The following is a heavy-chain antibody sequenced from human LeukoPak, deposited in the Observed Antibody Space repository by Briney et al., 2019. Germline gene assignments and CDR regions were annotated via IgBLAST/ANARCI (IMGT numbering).Heavy chain of an antibody. V-gene: IGHV3-23*01. CDR1: VFTFSSYA. J-gene: IGHJ4*02. CDR3: AKVRELYCTNGVCYDFDY. Sequence: GGSLRLSCAASVFTFSSYAMNWVRQAPGKGLEWVSAISGSGGSTYYADSVKGRFTISRDNSKNTLYLQMNSLRAEDTAVYYCAKVRELYCTNGVCYDFDYWGQGTLVTVSS. D-gene: IGHD2-8*01. CDR2: ISGSGGST.